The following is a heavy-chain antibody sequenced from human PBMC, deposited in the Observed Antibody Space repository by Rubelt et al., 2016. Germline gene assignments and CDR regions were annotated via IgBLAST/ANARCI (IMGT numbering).Heavy chain of an antibody. CDR2: IYYSGST. Sequence: QLQLQESGPGLVKPSETLSLTCTVSGGSISSSSYYWGWIRQPPGKGLEWIGSIYYSGSTYYNPSLKGRVTISVDTSKNQFSLKLSSVTAADTAVYYCARSYYDILTGYPANFDYWGQGTLVTVSS. V-gene: IGHV4-39*01. CDR3: ARSYYDILTGYPANFDY. D-gene: IGHD3-9*01. CDR1: GGSISSSSYY. J-gene: IGHJ4*02.